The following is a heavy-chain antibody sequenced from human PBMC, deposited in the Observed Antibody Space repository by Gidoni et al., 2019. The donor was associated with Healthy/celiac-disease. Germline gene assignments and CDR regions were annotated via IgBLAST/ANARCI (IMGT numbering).Heavy chain of an antibody. J-gene: IGHJ1*01. CDR1: GGSFSGYY. V-gene: IGHV4-34*01. Sequence: QVQLQQWGAGLLKPSETLSLTCAVYGGSFSGYYWSWIRQPPGKGLEWIGEINHSGSTNYNPSLKSRVTISVDTSKNQFSLKLSSVTAADTAVYYCARGGISGMIVVRAGYRNEYFQHWGQGTLVTVSS. CDR2: INHSGST. D-gene: IGHD3-22*01. CDR3: ARGGISGMIVVRAGYRNEYFQH.